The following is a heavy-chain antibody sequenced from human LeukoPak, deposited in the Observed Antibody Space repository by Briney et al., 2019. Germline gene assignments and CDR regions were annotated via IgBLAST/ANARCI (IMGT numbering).Heavy chain of an antibody. CDR1: GFTFSSYS. J-gene: IGHJ6*03. D-gene: IGHD1-26*01. CDR2: ISSSSSTI. CDR3: ARDGGSYQYYYYYYYMDV. V-gene: IGHV3-48*01. Sequence: PGGSLRLSCAASGFTFSSYSMNWVRQAPGKGLEWVSYISSSSSTIYYADSVKGRFTISRDNAKNSLYLQMNSLRAEDTAVYYCARDGGSYQYYYYYYYMDVWGKGTTVTVSS.